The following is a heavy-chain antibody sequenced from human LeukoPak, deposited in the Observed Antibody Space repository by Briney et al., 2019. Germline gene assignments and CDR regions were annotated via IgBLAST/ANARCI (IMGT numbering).Heavy chain of an antibody. V-gene: IGHV4-61*01. J-gene: IGHJ5*02. CDR2: IYYSGST. CDR3: ARVGPVVAATGKWFDP. D-gene: IGHD2-15*01. Sequence: PSETLSLTCTVSGGSVSSGSYYWSWIRQPPGKGLEWIGYIYYSGSTNYNPSLKRRVTISVDTSKNQFSLKLSSVTAADTAVYYCARVGPVVAATGKWFDPWGQGTLVTVSS. CDR1: GGSVSSGSYY.